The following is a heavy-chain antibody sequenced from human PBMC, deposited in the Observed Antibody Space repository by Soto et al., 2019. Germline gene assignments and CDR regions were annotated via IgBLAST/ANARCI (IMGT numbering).Heavy chain of an antibody. J-gene: IGHJ4*02. Sequence: ASVKVSCKVSGYTLTELSMHWVRQATGKGLEWMGGFDPEDGETIYAQKFQGRVTMTEDTSTDTAYMELSSLRSEDTAVYYCATGSCSGGSCYSFFGDYWGQGTLVTVSS. CDR1: GYTLTELS. V-gene: IGHV1-24*01. D-gene: IGHD2-15*01. CDR3: ATGSCSGGSCYSFFGDY. CDR2: FDPEDGET.